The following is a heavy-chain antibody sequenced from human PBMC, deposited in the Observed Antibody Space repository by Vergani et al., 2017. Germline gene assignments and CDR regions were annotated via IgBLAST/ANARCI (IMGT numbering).Heavy chain of an antibody. Sequence: EVQLVESGGDLVKPGGSLRLSCEASGLTFSNALMTWVRQAPGKGLEWVGRINTKSDGGTADYAAPVKGRFIISRDDSKHTLYLQMNNLKTEDTAVYYCVAYDFWSGPVAFGGNYWGQGTLVTVSS. V-gene: IGHV3-15*01. CDR1: GLTFSNAL. D-gene: IGHD3-3*01. CDR3: VAYDFWSGPVAFGGNY. CDR2: INTKSDGGTA. J-gene: IGHJ4*02.